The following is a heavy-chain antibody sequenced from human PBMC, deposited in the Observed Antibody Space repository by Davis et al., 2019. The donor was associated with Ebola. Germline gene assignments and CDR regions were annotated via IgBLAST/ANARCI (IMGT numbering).Heavy chain of an antibody. V-gene: IGHV1-18*01. CDR1: NYTFTSYG. Sequence: ASVKVSCKTSNYTFTSYGISWVRQAPGQGLEWMGWISGYNGNTNYAQKFQDRVTMTTDTSTSTAYMELRSLRSDDTAVYYCAREDLLLVVGVPYYYYGMDVWGQGTTVTVSS. J-gene: IGHJ6*02. CDR2: ISGYNGNT. CDR3: AREDLLLVVGVPYYYYGMDV. D-gene: IGHD2-15*01.